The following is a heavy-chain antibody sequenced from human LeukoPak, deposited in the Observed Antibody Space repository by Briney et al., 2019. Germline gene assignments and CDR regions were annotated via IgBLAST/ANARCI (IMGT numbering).Heavy chain of an antibody. CDR3: ARDFGAAGSTNAFDN. J-gene: IGHJ3*02. V-gene: IGHV3-74*01. Sequence: GGSLRLFCAASGSTFSWFWMRWVRQAPGKGLEWVSRVDFDGSGTSYADSVKGRFTVSRDNTKNTLYLQMNSLRAEDTGLYYCARDFGAAGSTNAFDNWGQGTLVTVSS. CDR1: GSTFSWFW. D-gene: IGHD5-24*01. CDR2: VDFDGSGT.